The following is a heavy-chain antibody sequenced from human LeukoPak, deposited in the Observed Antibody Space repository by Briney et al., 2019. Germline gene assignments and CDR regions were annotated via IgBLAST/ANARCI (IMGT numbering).Heavy chain of an antibody. J-gene: IGHJ4*02. CDR3: ARFRERITIFGVALGYTFDY. V-gene: IGHV1-69*13. Sequence: SVKVSCKASGGTFSSYAISWVRQAPGQGLEWMGGIIPIFGTANYAQKFQGRVTITADESTSTAYMELSSLRSEDTAVYYCARFRERITIFGVALGYTFDYWGQGTLVTVSS. D-gene: IGHD3-3*01. CDR2: IIPIFGTA. CDR1: GGTFSSYA.